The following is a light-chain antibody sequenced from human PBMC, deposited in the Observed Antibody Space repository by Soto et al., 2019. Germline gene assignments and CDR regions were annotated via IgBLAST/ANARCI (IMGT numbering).Light chain of an antibody. CDR2: GAS. CDR1: QSISSNF. J-gene: IGKJ4*01. CDR3: QHYVSSPGLT. Sequence: EIVLTQSPGTLSFSPGERATLSCRASQSISSNFLAWYQQKPDQAPRLLIYGASSRATGIPDRFSGSGSGTDFTLTISRLEAEDFAVYYCQHYVSSPGLTFGGGTKVEIK. V-gene: IGKV3-20*01.